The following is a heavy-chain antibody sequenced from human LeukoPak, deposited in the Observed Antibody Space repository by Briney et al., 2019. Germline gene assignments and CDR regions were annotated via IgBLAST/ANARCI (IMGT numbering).Heavy chain of an antibody. V-gene: IGHV1-2*02. J-gene: IGHJ6*03. CDR2: INPNSGGT. D-gene: IGHD1-26*01. CDR3: ARDKGSKGIVGATPYMDV. Sequence: ASVKVSCKASGYTFTGYYMHWVRQAPGQGLEWMGWINPNSGGTNYAQKFQGRVTMTRDMSTSTVYMELSSLRSEDTAVYYCARDKGSKGIVGATPYMDVWGKGTTVTVSS. CDR1: GYTFTGYY.